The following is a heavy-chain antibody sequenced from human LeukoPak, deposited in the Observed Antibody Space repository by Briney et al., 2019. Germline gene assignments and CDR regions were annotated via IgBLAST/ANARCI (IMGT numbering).Heavy chain of an antibody. D-gene: IGHD3-16*01. CDR2: IRSKAYGGTT. CDR3: TFGSYYYYAMDV. CDR1: GFTFGDYA. J-gene: IGHJ6*02. Sequence: GGSLSLSCTASGFTFGDYAMSWVRQAPGKGLKWVGFIRSKAYGGTTEYAASVKGRFTISRDDSKSIAYLQMHSLKTEDAAIYYCTFGSYYYYAMDVWGQGTTVTVSS. V-gene: IGHV3-49*04.